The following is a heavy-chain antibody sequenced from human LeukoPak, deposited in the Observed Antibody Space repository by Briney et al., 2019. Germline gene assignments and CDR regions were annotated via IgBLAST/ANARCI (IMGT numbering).Heavy chain of an antibody. D-gene: IGHD2-2*01. CDR3: ARGSVPAAIAYYYYMDV. V-gene: IGHV4-61*01. CDR2: IYYSGST. Sequence: SETLSLTCTVSGYSISSGYYWSWIRQPPGKGLEWIGYIYYSGSTNYNPSLKSRVTISVDTSKNQFSLKLSSVTAADTAVYYCARGSVPAAIAYYYYMDVWGKGTTVTISS. CDR1: GYSISSGYY. J-gene: IGHJ6*03.